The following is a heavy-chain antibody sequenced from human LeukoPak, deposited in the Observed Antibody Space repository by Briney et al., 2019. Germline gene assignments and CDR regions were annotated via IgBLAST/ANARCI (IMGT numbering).Heavy chain of an antibody. V-gene: IGHV3-23*01. J-gene: IGHJ4*02. CDR2: ISGSGGST. CDR1: GFTFNTYA. Sequence: GGSLRLSCAASGFTFNTYAMSWVRQAPGKGLEWVSAISGSGGSTYYANSVKGRFTISRDNSKNTLYLQMNSLRAEDTAVYYCAKNLGPVDYWGQGTLVTVSS. CDR3: AKNLGPVDY.